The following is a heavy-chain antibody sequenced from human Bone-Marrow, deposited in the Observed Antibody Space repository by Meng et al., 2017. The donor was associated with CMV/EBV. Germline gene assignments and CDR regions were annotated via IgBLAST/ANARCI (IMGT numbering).Heavy chain of an antibody. J-gene: IGHJ4*02. CDR2: IYYSGST. Sequence: SETLSVTCTVSGGSISSGGYYWSWIRQHPGKGLEWIGYIYYSGSTYYNPSLKSRVTISVDTSKNQFSLKLSSATAADTAVYYCARSGEVEVYYFDYWGQGTLVTVSS. CDR1: GGSISSGGYY. V-gene: IGHV4-31*03. D-gene: IGHD5-24*01. CDR3: ARSGEVEVYYFDY.